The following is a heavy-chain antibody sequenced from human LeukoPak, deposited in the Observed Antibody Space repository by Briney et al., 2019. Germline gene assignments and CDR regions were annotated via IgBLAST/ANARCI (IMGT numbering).Heavy chain of an antibody. V-gene: IGHV3-33*01. J-gene: IGHJ2*01. Sequence: AGGSLRLSCAASGFTFSSYGMHWVRQAPGKGLEWVAVIWYDGSNKYYADSVKGRFTISRDNAKNTLYLQMNSLRAEDTAVYYCARDRAGGNSRYFDLWGRGTLVTVSS. CDR3: ARDRAGGNSRYFDL. CDR1: GFTFSSYG. D-gene: IGHD4-23*01. CDR2: IWYDGSNK.